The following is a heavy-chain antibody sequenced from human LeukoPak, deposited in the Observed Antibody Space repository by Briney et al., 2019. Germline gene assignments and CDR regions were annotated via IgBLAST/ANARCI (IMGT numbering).Heavy chain of an antibody. Sequence: PSETLSLTCTVPGGSISSYYWSWIRQPPRKGLEWIGYIYYSGSTNYNPSPKSRVTISVDTSKNQFSLKLSSVTAADTAVYYCARGADSSGYYSSWYFDLWGRGTLVTVSS. V-gene: IGHV4-59*01. CDR1: GGSISSYY. J-gene: IGHJ2*01. D-gene: IGHD3-22*01. CDR2: IYYSGST. CDR3: ARGADSSGYYSSWYFDL.